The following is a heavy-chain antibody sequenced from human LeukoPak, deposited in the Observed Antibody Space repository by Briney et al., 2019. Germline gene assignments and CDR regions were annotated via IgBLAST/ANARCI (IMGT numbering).Heavy chain of an antibody. CDR1: GYTFTGYY. D-gene: IGHD3-22*01. Sequence: ASVKVSCKASGYTFTGYYMHWVRQAPGQGLEWMGWINPNSGGTNYAQKFQGRVTMTRDTSISTAYMELSRLRSDDTAVYYCARAELLMPQYYHDSAYYYMDVWGKGTTVTVSS. V-gene: IGHV1-2*02. CDR3: ARAELLMPQYYHDSAYYYMDV. J-gene: IGHJ6*03. CDR2: INPNSGGT.